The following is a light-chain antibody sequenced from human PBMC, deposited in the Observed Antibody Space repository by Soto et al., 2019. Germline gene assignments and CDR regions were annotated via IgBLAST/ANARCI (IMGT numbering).Light chain of an antibody. V-gene: IGKV3-20*01. Sequence: EIVLTQSPGTLSLSPGERATLSCRASQSITSIYLAWYQQKPGQAPRLLIYGASSRATGIPDRFSGSGSGTDFTLTIGRLEPEDFAVYYCQQYGNSPLTFGQGTRLEIK. CDR3: QQYGNSPLT. CDR2: GAS. J-gene: IGKJ5*01. CDR1: QSITSIY.